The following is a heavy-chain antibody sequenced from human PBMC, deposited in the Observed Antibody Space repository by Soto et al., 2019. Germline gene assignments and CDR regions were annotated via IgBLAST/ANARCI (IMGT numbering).Heavy chain of an antibody. V-gene: IGHV4-59*01. J-gene: IGHJ4*02. Sequence: QVQLQESGPGLVKPSETLSLTCTVSGGFISSYYWSWIRQPPGKGLEWIGYIYYSGSTNYNPSLKSRVAISVDPSKNQFSLKLSSMTAADTTVYYRARVCSSTSCYGRLDYWGQGTLVTISS. CDR3: ARVCSSTSCYGRLDY. D-gene: IGHD2-2*01. CDR2: IYYSGST. CDR1: GGFISSYY.